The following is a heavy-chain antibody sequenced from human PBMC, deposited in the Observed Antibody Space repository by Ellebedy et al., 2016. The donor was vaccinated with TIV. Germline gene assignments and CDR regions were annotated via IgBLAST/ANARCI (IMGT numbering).Heavy chain of an antibody. V-gene: IGHV1-2*02. Sequence: ASVKVSXXASGYTFTGYYMHWVRQAPGQGLEWMGWINANSGGTNYAQKFQGRVTMTRDTSISTAYMELSRLRSDDTAVYYCARDPPAKNWYFDLWGRGTLVTVSS. CDR1: GYTFTGYY. CDR2: INANSGGT. J-gene: IGHJ2*01. CDR3: ARDPPAKNWYFDL.